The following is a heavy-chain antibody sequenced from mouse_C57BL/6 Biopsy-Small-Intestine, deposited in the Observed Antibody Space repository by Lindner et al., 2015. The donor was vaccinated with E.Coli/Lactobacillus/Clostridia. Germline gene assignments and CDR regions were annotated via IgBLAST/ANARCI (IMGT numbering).Heavy chain of an antibody. Sequence: VQLQESGPELVKPGTSVRMSCKASGYTFTSYVIHWVKQKPGQGLEWIGYINPYNDITKYNEKFKGKATLTSDKSSSTVYKELNSLTSEDSAVYYCAVYYSNYVFAYWGQGTLVTVSA. D-gene: IGHD2-5*01. V-gene: IGHV1-14*01. J-gene: IGHJ3*01. CDR2: INPYNDIT. CDR1: GYTFTSYV. CDR3: AVYYSNYVFAY.